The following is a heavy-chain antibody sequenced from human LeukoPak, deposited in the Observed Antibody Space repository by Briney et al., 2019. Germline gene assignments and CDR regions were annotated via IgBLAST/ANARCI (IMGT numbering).Heavy chain of an antibody. CDR1: GFTFSDYY. CDR2: IGSSGSTI. V-gene: IGHV3-11*04. D-gene: IGHD6-13*01. J-gene: IGHJ3*02. Sequence: PGGSLRLSCAASGFTFSDYYMSWIRQAPGKGLEWVSYIGSSGSTIYYADSVKGRFTISRDNAKNTLYLQMNSLRAEDTAVYYCARDFPIRKIKSGIAAAVPRADAFDIWGQGTMVTVSS. CDR3: ARDFPIRKIKSGIAAAVPRADAFDI.